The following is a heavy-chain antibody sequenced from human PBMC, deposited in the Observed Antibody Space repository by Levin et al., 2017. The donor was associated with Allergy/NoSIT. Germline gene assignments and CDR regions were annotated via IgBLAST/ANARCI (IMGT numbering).Heavy chain of an antibody. Sequence: GGSLRLSCAASGFTVSSNYMSWVRQAPGKGLEWVSVIYSGDRTYYADSVKGRFTISRDNSKNTLYLQMNSLRAEDTAVYYCARGPAGDFRPYYYFDLWGRGTLVTVSS. J-gene: IGHJ2*01. V-gene: IGHV3-66*01. CDR3: ARGPAGDFRPYYYFDL. D-gene: IGHD2-21*02. CDR1: GFTVSSNY. CDR2: IYSGDRT.